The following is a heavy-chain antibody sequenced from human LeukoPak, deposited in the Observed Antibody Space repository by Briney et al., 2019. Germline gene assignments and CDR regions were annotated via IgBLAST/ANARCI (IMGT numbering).Heavy chain of an antibody. CDR3: AKDAAGPEY. CDR1: GPSFSSYS. D-gene: IGHD6-13*01. V-gene: IGHV3-23*01. J-gene: IGHJ4*02. CDR2: ISASGRDT. Sequence: GGSLRLSCVVSGPSFSSYSMTWVRQAPGKGLEWVSGISASGRDTWFPDSVKGRFTISRDNSKNTLFLQMNSLRVEDTAIYYCAKDAAGPEYWGQGTLVTVSS.